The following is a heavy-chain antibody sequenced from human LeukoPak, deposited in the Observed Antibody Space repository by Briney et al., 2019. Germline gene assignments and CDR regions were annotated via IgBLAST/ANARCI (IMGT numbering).Heavy chain of an antibody. Sequence: PSETLSLTCAVYGGSFSGYYWSWIRQPPGKGLEWIGEINHSGSTNYNPSLKSRVTISVDTSKNQFSLMLSSVTAADTAVYYCAGASYYDYVWGSPFFDYWGQGTLVTVSS. V-gene: IGHV4-34*01. J-gene: IGHJ4*02. CDR1: GGSFSGYY. CDR2: INHSGST. D-gene: IGHD3-16*01. CDR3: AGASYYDYVWGSPFFDY.